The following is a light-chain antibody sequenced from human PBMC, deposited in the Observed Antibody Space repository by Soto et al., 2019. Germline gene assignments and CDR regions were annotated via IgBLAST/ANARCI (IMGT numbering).Light chain of an antibody. CDR3: QHYDSYSPS. CDR2: DAS. CDR1: QSISSS. Sequence: DIPMTQSPSTLSASIGDRVTITCRATQSISSSLAWYQQKPGKAPQLLIYDASSLESGVPSRFSGSGSGTEFTLTISSLQPDDFATFYCQHYDSYSPSFGQGTKVEIK. J-gene: IGKJ1*01. V-gene: IGKV1-5*01.